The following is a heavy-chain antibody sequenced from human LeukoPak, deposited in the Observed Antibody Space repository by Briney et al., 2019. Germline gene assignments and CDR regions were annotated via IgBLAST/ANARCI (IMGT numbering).Heavy chain of an antibody. CDR1: GYTFTSYD. V-gene: IGHV1-8*03. CDR3: ARVSGDSSGYSVDY. D-gene: IGHD3-22*01. J-gene: IGHJ4*02. CDR2: MNPNSGNT. Sequence: ASVKVSCKASGYTFTSYDINWVRQATGQGLEWMGWMNPNSGNTGYAQKFQGRVTITRNTSISTAYMELSSLRSEDTAVYYCARVSGDSSGYSVDYWGQGTLVTVSS.